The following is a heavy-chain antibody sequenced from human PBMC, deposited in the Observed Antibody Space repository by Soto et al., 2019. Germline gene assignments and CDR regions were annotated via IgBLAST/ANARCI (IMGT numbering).Heavy chain of an antibody. CDR3: ARRYYDILTGYYYFDY. J-gene: IGHJ4*02. CDR1: GYTFTRYW. D-gene: IGHD3-9*01. CDR2: IYPSDSDA. V-gene: IGHV5-51*01. Sequence: GESLKISCEGSGYTFTRYWIGWVRQIPGKGLEWMGIIYPSDSDAKYSPSFEGQVTISADESISTAYLRWNSLKASDTAMYYCARRYYDILTGYYYFDYWGQGTLVTV.